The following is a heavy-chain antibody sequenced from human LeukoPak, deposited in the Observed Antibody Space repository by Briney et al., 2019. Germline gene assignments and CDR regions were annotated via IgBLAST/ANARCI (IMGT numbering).Heavy chain of an antibody. CDR3: ARGNYDSSGLDDY. V-gene: IGHV4-34*01. D-gene: IGHD3-22*01. CDR1: GGSFSGYY. J-gene: IGHJ4*02. CDR2: INHSGST. Sequence: SETLSLTCAVYGGSFSGYYWSWIRQPPGKGLEWIGEINHSGSTNYNPSLKSRVTISVDTSKNQFSLKLSSVTAADTAVYYCARGNYDSSGLDDYWGQGTLVTVSS.